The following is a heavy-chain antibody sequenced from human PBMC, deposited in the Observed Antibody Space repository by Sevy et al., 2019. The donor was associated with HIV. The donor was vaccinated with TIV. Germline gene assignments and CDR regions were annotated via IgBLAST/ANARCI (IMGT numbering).Heavy chain of an antibody. J-gene: IGHJ4*02. V-gene: IGHV4-59*01. Sequence: SETLSLTCTVSGGSISSYYWSWIRQPPGKGLEWIGYIYYSGSTNYNPSLKSRVTISVDTSKNQFSLKLSSVTAADTAVYYCARVHRGYDPFYYFDYWGQGTLVTVSS. CDR1: GGSISSYY. CDR2: IYYSGST. D-gene: IGHD5-12*01. CDR3: ARVHRGYDPFYYFDY.